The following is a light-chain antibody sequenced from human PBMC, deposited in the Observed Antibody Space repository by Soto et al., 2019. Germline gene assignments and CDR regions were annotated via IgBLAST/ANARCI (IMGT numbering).Light chain of an antibody. CDR3: QQFNSFSWT. J-gene: IGKJ1*01. CDR2: DAS. V-gene: IGKV1-13*02. Sequence: AIQLTQSPSSLSASVGDRVTITCRASQGISRALAWYQQEPGKAPKLLIHDASTLQRGVPSRFSGSGSGTDFTLTISSLQPEDFATYYCQQFNSFSWTFGQGTKVDIK. CDR1: QGISRA.